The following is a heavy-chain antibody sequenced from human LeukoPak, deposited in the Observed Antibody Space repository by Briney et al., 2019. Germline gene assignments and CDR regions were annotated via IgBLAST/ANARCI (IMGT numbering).Heavy chain of an antibody. D-gene: IGHD1-1*01. CDR2: INSDGSST. CDR3: VRDARYRFDY. V-gene: IGHV3-74*01. CDR1: GFNYSIYW. Sequence: GGSLRLSCAASGFNYSIYWMHWVRQAPGKGLVWVSRINSDGSSTNYADSVKGRLTISRDNAKNTLYLQMNSVRAEDTAVYYCVRDARYRFDYWGQGTLVTVSS. J-gene: IGHJ4*02.